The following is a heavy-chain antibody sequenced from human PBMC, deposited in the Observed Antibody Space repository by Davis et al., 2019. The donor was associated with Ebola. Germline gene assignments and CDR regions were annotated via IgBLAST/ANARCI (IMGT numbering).Heavy chain of an antibody. V-gene: IGHV3-23*01. Sequence: PGGSLRLSCAASGFTFSSYAMSWVRQAPGKGLEWVSAISGSGGSTYYADSVKGRFTISRDNSKNTLYLQMNSLRAEDTAVYYCAKDLYSSSWYDYYYYGMDVWGQGTTVTVSS. CDR3: AKDLYSSSWYDYYYYGMDV. CDR1: GFTFSSYA. CDR2: ISGSGGST. J-gene: IGHJ6*02. D-gene: IGHD6-13*01.